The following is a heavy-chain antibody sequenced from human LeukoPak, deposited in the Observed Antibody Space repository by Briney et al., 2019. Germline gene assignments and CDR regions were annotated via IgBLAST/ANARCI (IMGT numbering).Heavy chain of an antibody. J-gene: IGHJ4*02. V-gene: IGHV3-11*06. Sequence: PGGSLSLSCAASGFTFSDYYMTWIRQAPGKGLEWVSYISGSSSYTNHAGSVKGRFTISRDNAKNSLYLQMNSLRAEDTAVYYCARGSFSGTASFDYWGQGTLVTVSS. CDR3: ARGSFSGTASFDY. D-gene: IGHD1-1*01. CDR1: GFTFSDYY. CDR2: ISGSSSYT.